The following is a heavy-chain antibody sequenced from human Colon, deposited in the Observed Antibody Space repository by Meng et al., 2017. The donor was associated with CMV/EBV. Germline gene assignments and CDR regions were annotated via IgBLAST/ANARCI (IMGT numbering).Heavy chain of an antibody. CDR3: TPSGAIVY. V-gene: IGHV3-15*01. CDR1: GFTFSGAW. D-gene: IGHD4/OR15-4a*01. Sequence: GESLKISCTASGFTFSGAWMNWVRQAPGKGLEWIGLIKSKPDGGTGHYAAPVKGRISMSRDDSKNTLYLQMNSLKTEDTAVYYCTPSGAIVYWGQGTLVTVSS. J-gene: IGHJ4*02. CDR2: IKSKPDGGTG.